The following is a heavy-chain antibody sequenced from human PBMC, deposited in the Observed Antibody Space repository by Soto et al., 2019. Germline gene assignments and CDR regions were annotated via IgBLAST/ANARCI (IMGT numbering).Heavy chain of an antibody. CDR2: IIPIFGTA. CDR1: GGTFSSYA. Sequence: GASVKVSCKASGGTFSSYAISWVRQAPGQGLEWMGGIIPIFGTANYAQKFQGRVTITADESTSTAYMELSSLRSEDTAVYYCASKGLARAVRAVSGYVNYYYYGMDVWGQGTTVTVSS. J-gene: IGHJ6*02. D-gene: IGHD3-3*01. V-gene: IGHV1-69*01. CDR3: ASKGLARAVRAVSGYVNYYYYGMDV.